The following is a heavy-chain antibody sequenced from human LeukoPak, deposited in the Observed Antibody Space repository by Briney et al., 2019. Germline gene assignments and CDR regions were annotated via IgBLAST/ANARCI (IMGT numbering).Heavy chain of an antibody. CDR2: MRSDGTSK. V-gene: IGHV3-30*02. Sequence: PGGSLRLSCVASGFSLTTYGMLWVRQAPGKGLQWVAFMRSDGTSKYYGDSVEGRFTISRDNSKSTLYLLMNSLSAEDTGIYYCAKDRPIKGGFDPWGQGTPVTLSS. J-gene: IGHJ5*02. CDR3: AKDRPIKGGFDP. CDR1: GFSLTTYG. D-gene: IGHD3-16*01.